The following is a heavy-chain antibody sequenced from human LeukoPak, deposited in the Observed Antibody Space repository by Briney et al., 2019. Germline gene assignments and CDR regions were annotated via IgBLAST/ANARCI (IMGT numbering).Heavy chain of an antibody. Sequence: GGSLRLSCAASGFTFSSYGIHWVRQAPGKGLEWVAVISYDGSNKYYADSVKGRFTISRDNSKNTLYLQMNSLRAEDTAVYYCAKDVSYNSPNHSNTLWGQGTLVTVSS. CDR2: ISYDGSNK. V-gene: IGHV3-30*18. J-gene: IGHJ4*02. CDR1: GFTFSSYG. CDR3: AKDVSYNSPNHSNTL. D-gene: IGHD1-20*01.